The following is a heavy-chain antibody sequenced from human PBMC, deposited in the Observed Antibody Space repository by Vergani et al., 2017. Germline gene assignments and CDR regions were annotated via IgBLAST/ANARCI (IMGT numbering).Heavy chain of an antibody. V-gene: IGHV3-23*01. J-gene: IGHJ6*02. CDR3: ARKHISNYYDSSGYYYMGYYYGMDV. CDR1: GFTFSSYA. D-gene: IGHD3-22*01. Sequence: EVQLLESGGGLAQPGGSLRLSCAASGFTFSSYAMSWVRQAPGKGLEWVSAISGSGGSTYYADSVKGRFTISRDNAKNSLYLQMNSLRAEDTAVYYCARKHISNYYDSSGYYYMGYYYGMDVWGQGTTVTVSS. CDR2: ISGSGGST.